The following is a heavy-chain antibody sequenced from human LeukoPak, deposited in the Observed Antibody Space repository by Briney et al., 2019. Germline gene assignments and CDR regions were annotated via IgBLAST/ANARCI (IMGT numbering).Heavy chain of an antibody. Sequence: PGGSLRLSCAASGFTFSSYAMSWVRQAPGKGLEWVSAISGSGGSTYYADSVKGRFTISRDNSKNTLYLQMNSLRAEDTAVYYCARWDDSNLCPFDYWGQGTLVTVSS. CDR2: ISGSGGST. J-gene: IGHJ4*02. CDR1: GFTFSSYA. D-gene: IGHD3-22*01. V-gene: IGHV3-23*01. CDR3: ARWDDSNLCPFDY.